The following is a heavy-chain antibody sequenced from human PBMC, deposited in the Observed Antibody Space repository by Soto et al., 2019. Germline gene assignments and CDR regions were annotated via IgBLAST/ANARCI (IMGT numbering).Heavy chain of an antibody. J-gene: IGHJ4*02. CDR2: IWYDGSNK. CDR3: ARAPEAGDCSSTSCPIDY. D-gene: IGHD2-2*01. V-gene: IGHV3-33*01. CDR1: GFTFSSYG. Sequence: GGSLRLSCAASGFTFSSYGMHWVRQAPGKGLEWVAVIWYDGSNKYYADSVKGRFTISRDNSKNTLYLQMNSLRAEDTAVYYCARAPEAGDCSSTSCPIDYWGQGTLVTVSS.